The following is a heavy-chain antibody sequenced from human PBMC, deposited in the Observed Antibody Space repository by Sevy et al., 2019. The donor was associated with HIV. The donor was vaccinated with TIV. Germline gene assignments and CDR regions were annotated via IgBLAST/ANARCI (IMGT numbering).Heavy chain of an antibody. D-gene: IGHD3-9*01. CDR1: GFSFSKYW. J-gene: IGHJ4*02. Sequence: GGSLRLSCAASGFSFSKYWMSWVRQAPGKGLEWVANIKEDGSQKNYLESVKGRFTISSDNAKNLLYLQMNNLRADDTAVYYSARDPDILSGYPSHYFDYWGQGTLVTVSS. CDR2: IKEDGSQK. CDR3: ARDPDILSGYPSHYFDY. V-gene: IGHV3-7*01.